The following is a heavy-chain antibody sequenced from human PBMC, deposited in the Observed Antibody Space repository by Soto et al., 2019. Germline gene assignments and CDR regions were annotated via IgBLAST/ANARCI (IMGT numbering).Heavy chain of an antibody. J-gene: IGHJ4*01. D-gene: IGHD3-16*02. Sequence: ASVKVSCKASGYTFTRYDINWVRQATGQGLEWMGWMNPNSGNTGYAQKFQGRVTMTRNTSISTAYMELSSLRSEDTAVYYCARGLWVSSYYIWGSYPPNDYWGQ. CDR1: GYTFTRYD. V-gene: IGHV1-8*01. CDR3: ARGLWVSSYYIWGSYPPNDY. CDR2: MNPNSGNT.